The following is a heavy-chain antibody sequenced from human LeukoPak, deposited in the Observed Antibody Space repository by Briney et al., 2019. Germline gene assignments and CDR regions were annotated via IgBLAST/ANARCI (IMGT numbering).Heavy chain of an antibody. J-gene: IGHJ4*02. CDR1: GFTFGAYW. D-gene: IGHD3-16*02. Sequence: GGSLRLPCAASGFTFGAYWMSWFRQAPGKGPEWVASIKDDGSAQFYVDSLEGRFTISRDNAKNTLYLQMDTMRVEDSAVYYCARHIVGEQNFDYWSQGTLVTVSS. CDR3: ARHIVGEQNFDY. CDR2: IKDDGSAQ. V-gene: IGHV3-7*01.